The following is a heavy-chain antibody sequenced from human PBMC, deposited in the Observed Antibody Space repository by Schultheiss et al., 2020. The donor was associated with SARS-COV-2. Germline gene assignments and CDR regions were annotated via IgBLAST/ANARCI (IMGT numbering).Heavy chain of an antibody. CDR2: IYYSGST. J-gene: IGHJ4*02. D-gene: IGHD3-10*01. CDR1: GGSFSDYY. CDR3: ARGRISMVRGVTGAQDY. V-gene: IGHV4-59*01. Sequence: SQTLSLTCAVYGGSFSDYYWNWIRQAPGKGLEWIGYIYYSGSTNYNPSLKSRVTISVDTSKNQFSLKLSSVTAADTAVYYCARGRISMVRGVTGAQDYWGQGTLVTVSS.